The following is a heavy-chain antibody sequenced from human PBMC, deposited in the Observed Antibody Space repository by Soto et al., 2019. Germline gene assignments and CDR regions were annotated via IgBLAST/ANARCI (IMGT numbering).Heavy chain of an antibody. CDR1: GDSISSSYY. V-gene: IGHV4-39*01. CDR2: VYYTGFT. Sequence: QLQLQESGPGLVKPSETLSLTCTVSGDSISSSYYWGWVRQPPGKGLECIGAVYYTGFTYYNPSPKSRLTISLDTSKNQFSLRLSAVTAADTAISYCARLPVVVIALGYFDPWGPGTLVTVSS. CDR3: ARLPVVVIALGYFDP. D-gene: IGHD2-21*01. J-gene: IGHJ5*02.